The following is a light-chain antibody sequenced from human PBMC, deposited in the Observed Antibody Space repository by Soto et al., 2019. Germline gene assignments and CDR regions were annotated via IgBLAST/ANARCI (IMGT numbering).Light chain of an antibody. Sequence: QSVLTQPPSVSAAPGQKVTISCSGSGSNIGTHYVSWYQQLPGTAPKLLIYDNNKRPSGIPDRFSGSKSGTSATLDITGLQTGDEAYYYCETWDSSLRVVFGGGTQLTVL. CDR2: DNN. CDR3: ETWDSSLRVV. J-gene: IGLJ2*01. CDR1: GSNIGTHY. V-gene: IGLV1-51*01.